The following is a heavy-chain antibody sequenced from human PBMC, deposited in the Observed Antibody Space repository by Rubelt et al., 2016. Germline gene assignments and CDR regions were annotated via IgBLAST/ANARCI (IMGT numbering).Heavy chain of an antibody. CDR3: ARHPRGTAFSNWFDP. D-gene: IGHD1-1*01. Sequence: QLQLQESGPGLVKPSETLSLTCTVSGGSISSSSYYWGWIRQPPGKGLEWIGSIYYSGNTYYNPSHKSRVTISVDTSKNQFSLKLSSVTAADTAVYFCARHPRGTAFSNWFDPWGQGTLVTVSS. J-gene: IGHJ5*02. CDR1: GGSISSSSYY. V-gene: IGHV4-39*01. CDR2: IYYSGNT.